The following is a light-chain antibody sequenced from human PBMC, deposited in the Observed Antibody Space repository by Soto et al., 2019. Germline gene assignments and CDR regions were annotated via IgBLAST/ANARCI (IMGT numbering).Light chain of an antibody. CDR3: GSWDSSLSAYV. V-gene: IGLV1-51*01. Sequence: LLTQPPSASGAPGQKVTISCSGSSSNIGGNSVSWYQQLPGTAPKLLIYDDNKRPSGIPDRFSGSKSGTSATLGITGFQTGDEADYYCGSWDSSLSAYVFGTGTKV. CDR2: DDN. J-gene: IGLJ1*01. CDR1: SSNIGGNS.